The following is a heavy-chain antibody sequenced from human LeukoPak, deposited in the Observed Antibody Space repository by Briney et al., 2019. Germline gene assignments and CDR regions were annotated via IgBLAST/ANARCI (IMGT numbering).Heavy chain of an antibody. J-gene: IGHJ4*02. CDR2: IIPIFGTA. V-gene: IGHV1-69*06. Sequence: ASVKVSCKASGGTFSSYAISWVRQAPGQGLEWMGRIIPIFGTANYAQKFQGRVTITADKSTSTAYMELSSLRSEDTAVYYCARDGPSGSFPPPFDYWGQGTLVTVSS. CDR3: ARDGPSGSFPPPFDY. D-gene: IGHD1-26*01. CDR1: GGTFSSYA.